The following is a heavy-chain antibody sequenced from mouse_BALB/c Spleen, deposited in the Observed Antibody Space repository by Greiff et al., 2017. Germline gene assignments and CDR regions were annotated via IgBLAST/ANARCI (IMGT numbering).Heavy chain of an antibody. CDR1: GFSFTSYG. CDR3: GRYDDCEMDY. CDR2: IWAGGST. V-gene: IGHV2-9*02. D-gene: IGHD2-14*01. J-gene: IGHJ4*01. Sequence: QVQLKESGPGLVAPSQSLSITCTVSGFSFTSYGVHWVRQPPGKGLEWLGVIWAGGSTNYNSALMSRLSISKDNSKSQVFLKMSSLQTDDTAMYYCGRYDDCEMDYWGQGTSVTVSA.